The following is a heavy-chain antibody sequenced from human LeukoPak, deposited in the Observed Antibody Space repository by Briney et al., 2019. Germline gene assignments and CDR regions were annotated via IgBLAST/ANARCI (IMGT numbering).Heavy chain of an antibody. CDR2: ISYDGSNK. J-gene: IGHJ6*03. CDR3: ARAYGGGPYYYYMDV. CDR1: GFTFSSYA. D-gene: IGHD4-23*01. V-gene: IGHV3-30*04. Sequence: PGGSLRLSCAASGFTFSSYAMHWVRQAPGKGLEWVAVISYDGSNKYYADSVKGRFTISRDNSKNTLYLQMNSLRAEDTAVYYCARAYGGGPYYYYMDVWGKGTTVTVSS.